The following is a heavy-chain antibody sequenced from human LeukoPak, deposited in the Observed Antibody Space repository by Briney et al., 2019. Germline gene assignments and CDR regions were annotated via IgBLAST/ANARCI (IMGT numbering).Heavy chain of an antibody. CDR2: ISSSSSYI. D-gene: IGHD3-10*01. J-gene: IGHJ4*02. CDR3: AKDGMYGSGSYYLFDY. CDR1: GFTFSSYS. V-gene: IGHV3-21*01. Sequence: GGSLRLSCAASGFTFSSYSMNWVRQAPGKGLEWVSSISSSSSYIYYADSVKGRFTISRDNAKNSLYLQMNSLRAEDTAVYYCAKDGMYGSGSYYLFDYWGQGTLVTVSS.